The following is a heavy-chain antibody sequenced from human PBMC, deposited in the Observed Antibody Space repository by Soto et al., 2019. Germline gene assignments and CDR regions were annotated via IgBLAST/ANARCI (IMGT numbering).Heavy chain of an antibody. V-gene: IGHV3-23*01. Sequence: EVQLLESRGGLVQPGGSLRLSCAASGFTFNTYGMSWVRQAPGKGLEWVSVISAGGDSTYYADSVKGRFTISRDNSKNTLYLQMNSLRAEDTAVYYCAKDWGSGWFRSYFDSWGQGTLVTVSS. CDR3: AKDWGSGWFRSYFDS. J-gene: IGHJ4*02. D-gene: IGHD6-19*01. CDR1: GFTFNTYG. CDR2: ISAGGDST.